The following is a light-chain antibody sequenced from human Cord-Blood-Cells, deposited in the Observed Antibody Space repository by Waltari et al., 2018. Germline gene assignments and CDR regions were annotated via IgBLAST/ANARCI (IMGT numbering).Light chain of an antibody. CDR2: DVS. J-gene: IGLJ3*02. Sequence: QSALTQPASVSGSPGQSITISCTGTSSDVGGYNYVSWYQQHPGKAPKLMIYDVSKRPSGLSDRFSGSKSRNSASLTISGLQAEDEADYYCSSYTSSSTWVFGGGTKLTVL. CDR1: SSDVGGYNY. CDR3: SSYTSSSTWV. V-gene: IGLV2-14*01.